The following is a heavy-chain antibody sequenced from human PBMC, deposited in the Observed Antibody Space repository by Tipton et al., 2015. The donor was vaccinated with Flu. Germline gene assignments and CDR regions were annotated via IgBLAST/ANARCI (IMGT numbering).Heavy chain of an antibody. Sequence: TLSLTCTVSGYSISSGAHYWSWIRQPAGKGLEWIGRIYTSGNTNYNPSLKTRVTISVDTSKNQFSLKLTSVTAADTAVYYCARGSGSGTFVIFDFWGQGTLVTVSP. J-gene: IGHJ4*02. CDR3: ARGSGSGTFVIFDF. CDR2: IYTSGNT. D-gene: IGHD3-10*01. V-gene: IGHV4-61*02. CDR1: GYSISSGAHY.